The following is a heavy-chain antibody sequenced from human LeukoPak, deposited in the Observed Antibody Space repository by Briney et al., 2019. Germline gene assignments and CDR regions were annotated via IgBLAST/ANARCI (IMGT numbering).Heavy chain of an antibody. V-gene: IGHV4-39*01. Sequence: PSETLSLTCTVSGGSISRSSYYWAWVRQPPGKGLEWIGSIYSNGTTCYTPSLKSRATISVDTSKNQFSVKLSSVTAPDTALYYCARHSRNPNFEYWGQGPLVTVSS. D-gene: IGHD1-14*01. CDR1: GGSISRSSYY. J-gene: IGHJ4*02. CDR2: IYSNGTT. CDR3: ARHSRNPNFEY.